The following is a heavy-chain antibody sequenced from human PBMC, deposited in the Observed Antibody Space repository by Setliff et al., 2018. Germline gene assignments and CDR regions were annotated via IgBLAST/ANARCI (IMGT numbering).Heavy chain of an antibody. CDR2: IKQDGSEK. J-gene: IGHJ6*02. CDR3: ARDHVYGSQYYYYYYGMDV. V-gene: IGHV3-7*01. D-gene: IGHD3-10*01. CDR1: GFTFSKYW. Sequence: GASVKVSCAASGFTFSKYWMSWVRQAPGKGLEWVANIKQDGSEKYYVDSVKGRFTISRDNAKNSLYLQMNSLRAEDTAVYYCARDHVYGSQYYYYYYGMDVWGQGTTVTVSS.